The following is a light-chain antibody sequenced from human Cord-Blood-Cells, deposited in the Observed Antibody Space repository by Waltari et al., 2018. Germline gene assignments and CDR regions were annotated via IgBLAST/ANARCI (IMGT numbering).Light chain of an antibody. CDR3: SSYTSSSTWV. CDR1: SSAVGGSNY. Sequence: QSALTQPASVSGSPGQSITISCTGTSSAVGGSNYVSWYQQHPGKAPTLMIYDVSNRPSGVSNRFSGSKSGNTASLTISGLQAEDEADYYCSSYTSSSTWVFGGGTKLTVL. CDR2: DVS. J-gene: IGLJ3*02. V-gene: IGLV2-14*01.